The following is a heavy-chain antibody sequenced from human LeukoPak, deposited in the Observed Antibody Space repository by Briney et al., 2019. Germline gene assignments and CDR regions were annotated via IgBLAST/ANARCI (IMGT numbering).Heavy chain of an antibody. CDR1: GFPFSSYS. CDR3: AKILYSARYFDS. V-gene: IGHV3-23*01. CDR2: ISSAGGGT. Sequence: GGSLRLSCAASGFPFSSYSMTWVRQAPGKGLEWVSSISSAGGGTYYADSVKGRFTISRDNSKNTLYLQMNSLRAEDTAVYYCAKILYSARYFDSWGQGTLVTVSS. D-gene: IGHD3-10*02. J-gene: IGHJ4*02.